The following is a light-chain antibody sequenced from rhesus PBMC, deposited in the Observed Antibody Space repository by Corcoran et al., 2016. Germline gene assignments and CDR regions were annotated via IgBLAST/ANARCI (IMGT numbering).Light chain of an antibody. CDR3: QQGYNTPRT. Sequence: DIQMTQSPSSLSASVGDRVTITCRASQGISNWLAWYQQNTGKTPTLLISKASILQSGVPSRFSGGGSGKEYTRTISSLQPEEFATYYCQQGYNTPRTFGQGTKVEIK. V-gene: IGKV1-18*01. CDR1: QGISNW. CDR2: KAS. J-gene: IGKJ1*01.